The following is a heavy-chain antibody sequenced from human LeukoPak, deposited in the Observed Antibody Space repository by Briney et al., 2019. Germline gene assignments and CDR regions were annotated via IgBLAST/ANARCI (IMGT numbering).Heavy chain of an antibody. D-gene: IGHD6-13*01. J-gene: IGHJ4*02. Sequence: SGGSLRLSCAASGFTFSTYAMSWVRQAPGKGLEWVSAISGSGGSTYYADSVKGRFTISRDNSKNTLYLQMNSLRAEDTSIHFCAKALEQETVIALDSWGQGTLVTVSS. CDR3: AKALEQETVIALDS. CDR1: GFTFSTYA. V-gene: IGHV3-23*01. CDR2: ISGSGGST.